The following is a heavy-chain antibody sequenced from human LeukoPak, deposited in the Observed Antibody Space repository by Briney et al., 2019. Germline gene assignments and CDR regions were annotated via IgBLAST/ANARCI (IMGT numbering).Heavy chain of an antibody. V-gene: IGHV1-46*03. Sequence: ASVKVSCKASGYTFTSYYMHWVRQAPGQGLEWMGIINPSGGSTSYAQKFQGRVTMTRATSTSTVYMELSSLRSEDTAVYYCARALTITIFGVVRRRGWFDPWGQGTLVTVSS. CDR1: GYTFTSYY. CDR3: ARALTITIFGVVRRRGWFDP. J-gene: IGHJ5*02. D-gene: IGHD3-3*01. CDR2: INPSGGST.